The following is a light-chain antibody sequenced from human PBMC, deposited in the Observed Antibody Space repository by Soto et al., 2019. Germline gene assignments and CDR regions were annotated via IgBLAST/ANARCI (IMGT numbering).Light chain of an antibody. J-gene: IGLJ1*01. CDR1: DVGSFLL. CDR2: EGN. CDR3: SSYTSSSTYV. Sequence: QSALTQPASVSGSPGQSITISCSDVGSFLLVSWYQQRPGKAPQLIIYEGNKRPSGISNRFSGFKSGNTASLTVSGLQAEDEADYYCSSYTSSSTYVFGTGTKVTVL. V-gene: IGLV2-14*02.